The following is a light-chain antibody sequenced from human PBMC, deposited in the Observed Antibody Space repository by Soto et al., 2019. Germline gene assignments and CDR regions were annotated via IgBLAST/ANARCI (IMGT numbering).Light chain of an antibody. CDR2: DVS. J-gene: IGLJ1*01. Sequence: QSALTQPRSVSGSPGQSITISCTGTSSDVGGYNYVSWYRQHPGKAPKLMIYDVSKRPSGVPDRFSGSKSGNTASLTISGLQAEDEADYYCCSYAGSYTHYVFGTGTKLPVL. V-gene: IGLV2-11*01. CDR3: CSYAGSYTHYV. CDR1: SSDVGGYNY.